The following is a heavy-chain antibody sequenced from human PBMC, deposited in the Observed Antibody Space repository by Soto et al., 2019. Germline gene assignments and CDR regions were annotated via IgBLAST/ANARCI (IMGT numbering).Heavy chain of an antibody. J-gene: IGHJ3*02. Sequence: EAQLVESGGGLIQPGGSLRLSCAASGYNFGPYWMHWVRQAPGKGLVWVSHINSDGSTIVYADSVKGRFTISRDNAKNTLYLEMNSLRVEDTAVYYCARDRGTPDSFSIWGQGTMVTVSS. CDR1: GYNFGPYW. V-gene: IGHV3-74*01. D-gene: IGHD3-10*01. CDR3: ARDRGTPDSFSI. CDR2: INSDGSTI.